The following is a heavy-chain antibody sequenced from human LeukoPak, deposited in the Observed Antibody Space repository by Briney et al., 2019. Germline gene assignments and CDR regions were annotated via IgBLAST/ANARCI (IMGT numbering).Heavy chain of an antibody. Sequence: SETLSLTCAVYGGSFSGYYWSWIRQPPGKGLEWIGEINHSGSTNYNPSLKSRVTISVDTSKNQFSLKLSSVTAADTAVYYCARVTTYGYYGDYTESRVKAFDIWGQGTMVTVSS. J-gene: IGHJ3*02. CDR2: INHSGST. CDR1: GGSFSGYY. D-gene: IGHD4-17*01. CDR3: ARVTTYGYYGDYTESRVKAFDI. V-gene: IGHV4-34*01.